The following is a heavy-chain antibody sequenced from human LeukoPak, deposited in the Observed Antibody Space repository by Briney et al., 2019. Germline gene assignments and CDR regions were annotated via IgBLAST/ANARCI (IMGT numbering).Heavy chain of an antibody. CDR3: TANSSGWWYYFDY. J-gene: IGHJ4*02. D-gene: IGHD6-19*01. CDR1: GFTFSDAW. Sequence: PGGSLRLSCAASGFTFSDAWMSWVLQAPRKGLQGGGRIKSKTGGETTDYAAPVKGRFTISRDDSKNTLYLQMNSLKTEDTAVYYCTANSSGWWYYFDYWGQGTLVTVSS. V-gene: IGHV3-15*01. CDR2: IKSKTGGETT.